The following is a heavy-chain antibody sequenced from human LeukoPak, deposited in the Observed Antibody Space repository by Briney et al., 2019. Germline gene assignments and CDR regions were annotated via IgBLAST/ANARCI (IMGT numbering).Heavy chain of an antibody. CDR2: INPNTGNP. V-gene: IGHV7-4-1*02. D-gene: IGHD2-15*01. CDR3: ARVLCSGGSCPLYEIDY. CDR1: GYTFTNYA. J-gene: IGHJ4*02. Sequence: GASVKVSCKASGYTFTNYAMNWVRQAPGQGLEWMGWINPNTGNPTYAQGFTGRFVFSLDTSVSTTYLQISSLKAEDTAVYYCARVLCSGGSCPLYEIDYWGQGTLVTVSS.